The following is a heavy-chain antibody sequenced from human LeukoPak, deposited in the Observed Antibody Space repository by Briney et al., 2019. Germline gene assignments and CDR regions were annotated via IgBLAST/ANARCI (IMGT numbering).Heavy chain of an antibody. J-gene: IGHJ6*03. CDR3: ARVPAANHYYYYMDV. CDR2: INWNGGST. CDR1: GFTFDDNG. V-gene: IGHV3-20*04. Sequence: GGSLRLSCAASGFTFDDNGMSWVRQAPGKGLEWVSGINWNGGSTGYADSVKGRFTISRDNAKNSLYLQMNSLRAEDTALYYCARVPAANHYYYYMDVWGKGTTVTVSS. D-gene: IGHD2-2*01.